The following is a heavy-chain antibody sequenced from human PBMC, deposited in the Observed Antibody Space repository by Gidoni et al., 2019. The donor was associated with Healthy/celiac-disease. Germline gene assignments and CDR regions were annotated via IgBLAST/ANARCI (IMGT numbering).Heavy chain of an antibody. CDR1: GLPFGDYA. J-gene: IGHJ4*02. CDR2: IRSKAYGGTT. V-gene: IGHV3-49*05. D-gene: IGHD2-15*01. CDR3: TREASGGSCYDY. Sequence: EVQLVEAGGGLVKPGRSRRRPWTASGLPFGDYALSWFRQAPGKGVEGVGFIRSKAYGGTTEYAESVKGRFTISRDDSNSIAYLQMNSLKTEDTAVYYCTREASGGSCYDYWGQGTLVTVSS.